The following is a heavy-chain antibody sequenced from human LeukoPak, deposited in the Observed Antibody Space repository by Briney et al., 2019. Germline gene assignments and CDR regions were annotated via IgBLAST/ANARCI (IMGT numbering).Heavy chain of an antibody. V-gene: IGHV4-4*09. CDR2: IYTSGST. CDR1: GFTFSDYY. D-gene: IGHD5-18*01. Sequence: LRLSCAASGFTFSDYYMSWIRQPPGKGLEWIGYIYTSGSTNYNPSLKSRVTISVDTSKNQFSLKLSSVTAADTAVYYCARLWFGAYYYYMDVWGKGTTVTVSS. CDR3: ARLWFGAYYYYMDV. J-gene: IGHJ6*03.